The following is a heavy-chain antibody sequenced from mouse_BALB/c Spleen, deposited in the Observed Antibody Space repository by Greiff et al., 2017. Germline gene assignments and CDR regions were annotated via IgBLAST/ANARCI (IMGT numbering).Heavy chain of an antibody. Sequence: VQLQQSGPGLVAPSQSLSITCTVSGFSLTSYGVHWVRQPPGKGLEWLGVIWAGGSTNYNSALMSRLSISKDNSKSQVFLKMNSLQTDDTAMYYCARELYYGSTYAMDYWGQGTSVTVSS. V-gene: IGHV2-9*02. J-gene: IGHJ4*01. CDR3: ARELYYGSTYAMDY. D-gene: IGHD1-1*01. CDR2: IWAGGST. CDR1: GFSLTSYG.